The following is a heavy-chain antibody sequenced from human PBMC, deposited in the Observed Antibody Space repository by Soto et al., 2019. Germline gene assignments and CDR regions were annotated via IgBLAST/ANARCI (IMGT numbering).Heavy chain of an antibody. D-gene: IGHD6-19*01. CDR1: GFTFSNAW. Sequence: EVQLVESGGGLVKPGGSLRLSCAASGFTFSNAWMNWVRQAPGKGLEWVGRIKSKTDGGTTDYAAPVKGRFTISRDDSKNTLYLQMNSLKTEDTAVYYCTADSIAVAADTKDYWGQGTLVTVSS. CDR2: IKSKTDGGTT. V-gene: IGHV3-15*07. J-gene: IGHJ4*02. CDR3: TADSIAVAADTKDY.